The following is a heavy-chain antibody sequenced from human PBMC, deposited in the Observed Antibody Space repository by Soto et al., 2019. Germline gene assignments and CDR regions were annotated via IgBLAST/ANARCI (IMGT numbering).Heavy chain of an antibody. V-gene: IGHV3-30*18. Sequence: QVQLVESGGGVVQPGRSLRLSCAASGFPFSTYGMVWVRQAPGKGLEWVAVISYDESKKYYAESVKGRFTISRDNSKNTLYLQMNSLNTEDTAMYYGAKHRGGSGSFEFWGQGTLVTVSS. CDR3: AKHRGGSGSFEF. J-gene: IGHJ4*02. CDR1: GFPFSTYG. CDR2: ISYDESKK. D-gene: IGHD3-10*01.